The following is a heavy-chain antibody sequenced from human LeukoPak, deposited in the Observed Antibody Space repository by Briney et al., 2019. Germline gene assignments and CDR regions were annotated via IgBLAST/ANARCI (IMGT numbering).Heavy chain of an antibody. CDR2: IKSDGSST. CDR1: GFTFSSYW. CDR3: ARVASCGGDCPNDAFDI. J-gene: IGHJ3*02. D-gene: IGHD2-21*02. V-gene: IGHV3-74*01. Sequence: GGSLRLSCAASGFTFSSYWMHWVRQAPGKGLVWVSRIKSDGSSTSYADSVKGRFTISRDNAKNTLYLQMNSLRAEDTAVYYCARVASCGGDCPNDAFDIWGQGTMVTVPS.